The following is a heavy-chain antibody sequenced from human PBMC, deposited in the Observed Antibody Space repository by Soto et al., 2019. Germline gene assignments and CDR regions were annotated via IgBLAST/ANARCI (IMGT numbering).Heavy chain of an antibody. CDR3: AREVSGWYQYFDY. V-gene: IGHV3-30-3*01. CDR2: ISYDGINK. Sequence: QVQLVESGGGVVQPGGSLRLSWAASGFTFSSNPMHWVRQTPGGGLEWVALISYDGINKHHADSLKGRFTISRDKSRSTLYLQMDSLRTEETAVYYCAREVSGWYQYFDYWGQGTLVTVSS. CDR1: GFTFSSNP. D-gene: IGHD6-19*01. J-gene: IGHJ4*02.